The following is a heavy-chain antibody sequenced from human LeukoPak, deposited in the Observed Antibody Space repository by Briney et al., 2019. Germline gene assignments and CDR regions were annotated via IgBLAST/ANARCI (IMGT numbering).Heavy chain of an antibody. Sequence: GGSLRLSCAASGFTFSSSWMSWLRQALGKGLEWETNIDQGGSGKYYVDSVKGRFTISRDNAKNSLYLQMNSLRAEDTAVYYCARPSCGGGTCYDYWGQGTLVTVS. CDR3: ARPSCGGGTCYDY. D-gene: IGHD2-15*01. CDR1: GFTFSSSW. J-gene: IGHJ4*02. V-gene: IGHV3-7*01. CDR2: IDQGGSGK.